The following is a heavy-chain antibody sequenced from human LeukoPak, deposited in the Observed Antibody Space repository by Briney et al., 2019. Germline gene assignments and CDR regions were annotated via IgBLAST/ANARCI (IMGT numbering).Heavy chain of an antibody. CDR2: ISAYNGNT. CDR3: AREVYVAPLHYYYGMDV. J-gene: IGHJ6*02. Sequence: GASVKVSCKASGYTFTSYGISWVRQAPGQGLEWMGWISAYNGNTNYAQKLQGRVTMTTDTSTSTAYMELRSLRSDDTAVYYCAREVYVAPLHYYYGMDVWGQGTTVTVSS. CDR1: GYTFTSYG. V-gene: IGHV1-18*01. D-gene: IGHD2-8*01.